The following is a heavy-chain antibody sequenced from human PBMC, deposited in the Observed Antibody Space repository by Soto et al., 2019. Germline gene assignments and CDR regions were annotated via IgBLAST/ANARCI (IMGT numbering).Heavy chain of an antibody. J-gene: IGHJ6*02. CDR1: GGSITRGGYY. CDR2: IYYSGTT. Sequence: PSETLSLTCTVSGGSITRGGYYWSWIRQHPGKGLEWIGYIYYSGTTYYNPSLKSRVTISVDTSKNQFSLKLSSVTAADTAVYYCAASCVACGGFNYYGMDVWGQGTTVTVS. D-gene: IGHD2-21*01. CDR3: AASCVACGGFNYYGMDV. V-gene: IGHV4-31*03.